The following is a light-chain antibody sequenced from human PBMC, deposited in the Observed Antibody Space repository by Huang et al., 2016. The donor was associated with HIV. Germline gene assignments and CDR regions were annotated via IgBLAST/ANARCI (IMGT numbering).Light chain of an antibody. CDR3: QHYNNWPPWT. CDR1: QTVSSN. V-gene: IGKV3-15*01. J-gene: IGKJ1*01. Sequence: EIVMTQSPATLSVAPGERATLSCRASQTVSSNLAWYQQKPGQAPRLLILGASTRATGIPARFSGSGAGREFSLTISSLQSEDFAVYYCQHYNNWPPWTFGHGTKVEIK. CDR2: GAS.